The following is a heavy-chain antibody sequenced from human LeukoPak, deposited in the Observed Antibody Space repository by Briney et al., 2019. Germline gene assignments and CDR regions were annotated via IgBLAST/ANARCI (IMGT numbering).Heavy chain of an antibody. D-gene: IGHD5-18*01. CDR2: ISYDGSNK. CDR3: ARLTTWIQLWSGDY. J-gene: IGHJ4*02. CDR1: GFTFSSYA. Sequence: PGGSLRLPCAASGFTFSSYAMHWVRQAPGKGLEWVAVISYDGSNKYYADSVKGRFTISRDNSKNTLYLQMNSLRAEDTAVYYCARLTTWIQLWSGDYWGQGTLVTVSS. V-gene: IGHV3-30*04.